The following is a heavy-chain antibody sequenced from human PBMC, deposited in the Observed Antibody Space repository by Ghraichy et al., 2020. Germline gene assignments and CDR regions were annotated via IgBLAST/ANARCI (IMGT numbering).Heavy chain of an antibody. V-gene: IGHV4-61*01. CDR1: GASISSGSYY. Sequence: SETLSLTCTVSGASISSGSYYWTWIRQPPGKGLEWIGYIYSSGSTNYNPSLKSRVTMSVDTSKNQFSLRLSSVTAADTAVYYCARRTGTRSSGGADDSWGQGTLVTVSS. D-gene: IGHD6-6*01. J-gene: IGHJ4*02. CDR3: ARRTGTRSSGGADDS. CDR2: IYSSGST.